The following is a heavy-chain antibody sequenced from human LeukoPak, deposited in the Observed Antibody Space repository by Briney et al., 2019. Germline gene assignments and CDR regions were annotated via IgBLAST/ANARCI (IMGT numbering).Heavy chain of an antibody. CDR1: GFSFSNYA. J-gene: IGHJ6*03. V-gene: IGHV3-23*01. Sequence: GGSLRLSCAASGFSFSNYAMSWVRQAPGKGLEWVSAISGRGANTYYADSVKGRFTISRDNSKNTLYMQMNSLRAEDTAVYYCARATLHSNYYYYYYMDVWGKGTTVTISS. CDR3: ARATLHSNYYYYYYMDV. D-gene: IGHD4-11*01. CDR2: ISGRGANT.